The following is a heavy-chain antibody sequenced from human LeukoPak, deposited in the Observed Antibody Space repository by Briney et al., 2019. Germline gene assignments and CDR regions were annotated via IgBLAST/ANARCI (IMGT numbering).Heavy chain of an antibody. Sequence: ASVKVSCKAFGYSFTKFGISWVRQAPGQGLEWMGWISAYDGNTKYAQKFQGRVTMTTDTSTTTAYMELRSLRSDDTAVYFCARDPSNSVGSRIYFDYWGQGTLVTVSS. CDR2: ISAYDGNT. D-gene: IGHD2-15*01. CDR1: GYSFTKFG. J-gene: IGHJ4*02. CDR3: ARDPSNSVGSRIYFDY. V-gene: IGHV1-18*01.